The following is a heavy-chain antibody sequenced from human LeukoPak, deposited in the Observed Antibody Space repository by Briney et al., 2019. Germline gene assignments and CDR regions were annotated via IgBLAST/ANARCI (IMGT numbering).Heavy chain of an antibody. J-gene: IGHJ6*02. CDR3: ARDLEVGATDHTYYYYGMDV. Sequence: ASVKVSCKASGYTFTGYYMHWVRQAPGQGHEWMGWINPNSGGTNYAQKFQGRVTMTRDTSISTAYMELSRLRSDDTAVYYCARDLEVGATDHTYYYYGMDVWGQGTTVTVSS. V-gene: IGHV1-2*02. CDR1: GYTFTGYY. CDR2: INPNSGGT. D-gene: IGHD1-26*01.